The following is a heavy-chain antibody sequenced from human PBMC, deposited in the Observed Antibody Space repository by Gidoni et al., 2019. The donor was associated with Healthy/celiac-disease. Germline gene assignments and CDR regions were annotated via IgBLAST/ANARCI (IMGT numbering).Heavy chain of an antibody. V-gene: IGHV4-34*01. Sequence: QVQLQQWGAGLLKPSETLSHTCAVYGGSFSGYYWSWTRQPPGKGLEWIGEINHSGSTNYNPSLMSRVTISVDTSKNQFSLKLSSETAADTAVYYCARGALRNWVVVPAAKYYYGMDVWGQGTTVTVSS. CDR2: INHSGST. CDR3: ARGALRNWVVVPAAKYYYGMDV. CDR1: GGSFSGYY. D-gene: IGHD2-2*01. J-gene: IGHJ6*02.